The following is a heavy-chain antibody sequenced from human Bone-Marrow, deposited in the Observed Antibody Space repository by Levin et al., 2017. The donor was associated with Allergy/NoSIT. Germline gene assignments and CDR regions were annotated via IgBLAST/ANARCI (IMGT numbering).Heavy chain of an antibody. CDR1: GFTFDDYA. CDR3: TKGRRIRLFGQFDYGMDV. D-gene: IGHD3-10*02. Sequence: GGSLRLSCAASGFTFDDYAMHWVRQVPGKGLEWVSSISWNSDKIAYADSVKGRFTISRDNARNALYLQMNSLKAEDSALYYCTKGRRIRLFGQFDYGMDVWGQGTTVTVSS. J-gene: IGHJ6*02. CDR2: ISWNSDKI. V-gene: IGHV3-9*01.